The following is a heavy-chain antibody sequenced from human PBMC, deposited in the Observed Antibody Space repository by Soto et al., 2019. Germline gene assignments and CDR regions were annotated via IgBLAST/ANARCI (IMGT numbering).Heavy chain of an antibody. Sequence: SVKVSCKASGYTFTSYAISWVRQAPGQGLEWMGGIIPIFGTANYAQKFQGRVTITADESTSTAYMELSSLRSEDTAVYYCARSSRRVNVVVPAASNWFDPWGQGTLVTVSS. CDR3: ARSSRRVNVVVPAASNWFDP. CDR1: GYTFTSYA. V-gene: IGHV1-69*13. CDR2: IIPIFGTA. D-gene: IGHD2-2*01. J-gene: IGHJ5*02.